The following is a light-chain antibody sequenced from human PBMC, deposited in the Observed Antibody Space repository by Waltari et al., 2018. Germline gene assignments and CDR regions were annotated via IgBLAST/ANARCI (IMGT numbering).Light chain of an antibody. CDR2: DVS. CDR1: QSVSSR. J-gene: IGKJ1*01. CDR3: QHRRNWPWT. Sequence: EIVLTQSPATLSLSPGARATLSCRASQSVSSRLGWYQQKPGQVPRLLIYDVSNRATGIPARFSGSGSETDFTLTISSLEPEDFAIYYCQHRRNWPWTFGQGTRVEIK. V-gene: IGKV3-11*01.